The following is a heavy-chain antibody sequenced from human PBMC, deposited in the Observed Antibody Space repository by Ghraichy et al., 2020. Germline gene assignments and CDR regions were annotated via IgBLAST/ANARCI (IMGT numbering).Heavy chain of an antibody. J-gene: IGHJ4*02. Sequence: GGSLRLSCAASGFTFNNYAMHWVRQAPGKGLEWVAVVWHDGGNKYYADSVKGRFTISRDNSKSMLYLEMSSLRAEDTAIYYCVRGSIIFSRNSCYFFESWGQGTQVTVSA. D-gene: IGHD2-2*01. CDR3: VRGSIIFSRNSCYFFES. CDR2: VWHDGGNK. CDR1: GFTFNNYA. V-gene: IGHV3-33*01.